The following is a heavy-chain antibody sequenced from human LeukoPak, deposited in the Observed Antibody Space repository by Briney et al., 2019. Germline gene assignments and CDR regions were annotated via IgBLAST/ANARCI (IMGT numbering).Heavy chain of an antibody. Sequence: GRSLRLSCAASGFTFDDYAMHWVRQAPGKGLEWVSGFSWNSGSIGYADSVKGRFTISRDNAKNSLYLQMNSLRAEDTALYYCAKDSSGYYRNWFDPWGQGTLVTVSS. CDR2: FSWNSGSI. CDR1: GFTFDDYA. V-gene: IGHV3-9*01. J-gene: IGHJ5*02. D-gene: IGHD3-22*01. CDR3: AKDSSGYYRNWFDP.